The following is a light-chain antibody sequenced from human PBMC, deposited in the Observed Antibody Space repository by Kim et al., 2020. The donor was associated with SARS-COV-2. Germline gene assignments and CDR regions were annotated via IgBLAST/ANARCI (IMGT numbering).Light chain of an antibody. CDR2: GTS. Sequence: LSLSPGESATLACRASQTVRSTYLAWYQQKPGQAPRLLIYGTSNRATGIPDRFNGSGSGTDFTLTISRLEPEDFAVYYCQQYGNSFGQGTKVDIK. J-gene: IGKJ1*01. V-gene: IGKV3-20*01. CDR1: QTVRSTY. CDR3: QQYGNS.